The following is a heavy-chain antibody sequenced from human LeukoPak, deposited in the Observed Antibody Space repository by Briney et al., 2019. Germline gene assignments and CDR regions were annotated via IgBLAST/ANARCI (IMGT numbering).Heavy chain of an antibody. CDR1: RFTFNSYA. CDR2: IGGSNGIT. J-gene: IGHJ4*02. CDR3: ARNENSGWGYFDY. D-gene: IGHD5-12*01. V-gene: IGHV3-23*01. Sequence: GGSLGLSCAASRFTFNSYAMSWVRQAPGMGLEWVSVIGGSNGITFYVGSVKGRFTISRDNSKDTLYLQMNSLRAEDTAVYYCARNENSGWGYFDYWGQGTLVTVSS.